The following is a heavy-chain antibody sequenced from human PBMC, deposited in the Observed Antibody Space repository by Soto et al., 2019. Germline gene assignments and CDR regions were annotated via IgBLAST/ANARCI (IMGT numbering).Heavy chain of an antibody. J-gene: IGHJ5*02. CDR3: AEDGDITIFGVVPLWFDP. D-gene: IGHD3-3*01. Sequence: GVSLRLSCSASGFTFSSYAMSWVRQAPGKGLEWVSAISGSGGSTYYADSVKGRFTISRDNSKNTLYLKMNSLRAEDTAVYYCAEDGDITIFGVVPLWFDPWGQGTLVTVYS. CDR2: ISGSGGST. CDR1: GFTFSSYA. V-gene: IGHV3-23*01.